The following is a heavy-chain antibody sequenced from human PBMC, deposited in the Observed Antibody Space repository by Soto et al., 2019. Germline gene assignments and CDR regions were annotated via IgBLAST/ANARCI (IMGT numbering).Heavy chain of an antibody. CDR1: GFTFTSSA. Sequence: SVKVSCKASGFTFTSSAVQWVRQARGQRLEWIGWIVVGSGNTNYAQKFQERVTITRDMSTSTAYMELSSLRSEDTAVYYCAAAMGYSYGCQYFDYWGQGTLVTVSS. D-gene: IGHD5-18*01. CDR3: AAAMGYSYGCQYFDY. CDR2: IVVGSGNT. J-gene: IGHJ4*02. V-gene: IGHV1-58*01.